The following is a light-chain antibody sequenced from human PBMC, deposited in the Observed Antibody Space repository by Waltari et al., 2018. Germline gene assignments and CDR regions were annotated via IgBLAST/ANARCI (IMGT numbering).Light chain of an antibody. CDR2: EVS. Sequence: QSALTQPASVSGSPGQSITISCTGTSSDVGGYNYVSWYQQHPGKAPKLMIYEVSNRPSGVSNLFSGSKSGNTASRTISGLQAEDEADYYCSSYTSSSTLVFGGGTKLTVL. CDR1: SSDVGGYNY. CDR3: SSYTSSSTLV. J-gene: IGLJ2*01. V-gene: IGLV2-14*01.